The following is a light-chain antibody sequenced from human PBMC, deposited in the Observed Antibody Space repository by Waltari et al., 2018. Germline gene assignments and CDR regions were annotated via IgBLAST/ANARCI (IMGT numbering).Light chain of an antibody. CDR1: RAHSSTL. CDR3: QTGGHGTWV. CDR2: VNSDGSH. Sequence: QLVLTQSPSASASLAAAVQLTCTLRRAHSSTLIASQQQQPEKGTRYLMKVNSDGSHPKGHDIPDLFSGSSSGAERYLTISSVQSEDEADYYCQTGGHGTWVFGGGTKLTVL. J-gene: IGLJ3*02. V-gene: IGLV4-69*01.